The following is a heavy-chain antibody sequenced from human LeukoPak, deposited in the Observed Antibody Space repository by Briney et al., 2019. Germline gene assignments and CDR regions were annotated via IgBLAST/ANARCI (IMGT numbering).Heavy chain of an antibody. J-gene: IGHJ4*02. V-gene: IGHV4-38-2*02. CDR2: IYHSGRT. CDR1: GYSISSGYY. CDR3: ARREGGFYSWGIAY. D-gene: IGHD1-26*01. Sequence: SETLSLTCTVSGYSISSGYYWGWIRQPPGKGLEWIGSIYHSGRTYYNPSLKSRVTISVDTSKNTFSLKLSSVTAADTAVYYCARREGGFYSWGIAYWGQGTLVTVSS.